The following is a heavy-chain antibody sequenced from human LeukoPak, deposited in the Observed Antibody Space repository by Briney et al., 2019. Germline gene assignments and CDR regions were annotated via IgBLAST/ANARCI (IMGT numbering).Heavy chain of an antibody. Sequence: GGSLRLSCRTSGFTVGDYAMSWVRQAPGKGLEWVSSITSSGAATYYADSVKGRFTISRDNSDNTLYLQMNSLRAEDTAVYYCAKDRPNYYGSNGHYYKLNGDCWGQGTLVTVSS. CDR1: GFTVGDYA. V-gene: IGHV3-23*01. CDR2: ITSSGAAT. J-gene: IGHJ4*02. D-gene: IGHD3-22*01. CDR3: AKDRPNYYGSNGHYYKLNGDC.